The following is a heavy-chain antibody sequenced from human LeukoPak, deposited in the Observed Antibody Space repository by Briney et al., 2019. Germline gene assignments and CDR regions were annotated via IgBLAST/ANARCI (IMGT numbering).Heavy chain of an antibody. CDR2: ISSSGSTI. D-gene: IGHD6-13*01. V-gene: IGHV3-48*03. CDR1: GFTFSRYA. Sequence: PGGSLRLSCAASGFTFSRYAMSWVRQAPGKGLEWVSYISSSGSTIYYADSVKGRFTISRDNAKNSLYLQMNSLRAEDTAVYYCARGPIAAAGKDWFDPWGQGTLVTVSS. J-gene: IGHJ5*02. CDR3: ARGPIAAAGKDWFDP.